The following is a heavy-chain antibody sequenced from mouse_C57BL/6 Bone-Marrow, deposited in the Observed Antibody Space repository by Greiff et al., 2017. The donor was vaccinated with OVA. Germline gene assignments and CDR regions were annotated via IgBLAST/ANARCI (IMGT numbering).Heavy chain of an antibody. Sequence: EVKVVESGGGLVKPGGSLKLSCAASGFTFSDYGMHWVRQAPEKGLEWVAYISSGSSTIYYADTVKGRFTISRDNAMNTLFLQMTSLRSEDTAMYYCARTAYWGQGTLVTVSA. V-gene: IGHV5-17*01. CDR1: GFTFSDYG. CDR3: ARTAY. CDR2: ISSGSSTI. J-gene: IGHJ3*01.